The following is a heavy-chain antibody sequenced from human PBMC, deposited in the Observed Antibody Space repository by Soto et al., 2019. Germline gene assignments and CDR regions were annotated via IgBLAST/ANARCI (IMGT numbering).Heavy chain of an antibody. CDR3: GREGYDFWSGSHDAFDI. CDR1: GFTFSSYS. D-gene: IGHD3-3*01. J-gene: IGHJ3*02. Sequence: GGSLRLSCAASGFTFSSYSMNWVRQAPGKGLEWVSYISSSSSTIYYADSVKGRFTISRDNAKNSLYLQMNSLRAEDTAVYYCGREGYDFWSGSHDAFDIWGKGTMVTVPS. CDR2: ISSSSSTI. V-gene: IGHV3-48*01.